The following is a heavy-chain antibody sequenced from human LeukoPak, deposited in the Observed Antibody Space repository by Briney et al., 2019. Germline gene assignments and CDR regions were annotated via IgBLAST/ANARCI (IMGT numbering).Heavy chain of an antibody. D-gene: IGHD3-3*01. CDR2: ISYDGSNK. Sequence: PGGSLRLSCAASGFTFSSYGMHWVRQAPGKGLEWVAVISYDGSNKYYADSVKGRFTISRDNSKNTLYLQMNSLRAEDTAVYYCAKVNYDFWSGYYEGVRDAFDIWGQGTMVTVSS. CDR3: AKVNYDFWSGYYEGVRDAFDI. CDR1: GFTFSSYG. V-gene: IGHV3-30*18. J-gene: IGHJ3*02.